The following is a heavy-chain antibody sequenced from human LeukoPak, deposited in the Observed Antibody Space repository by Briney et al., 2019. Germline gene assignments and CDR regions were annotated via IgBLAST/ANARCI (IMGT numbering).Heavy chain of an antibody. D-gene: IGHD2-15*01. J-gene: IGHJ4*02. Sequence: SETLSLACTVSGGSISSSNYYWGWIRQPPGKGLEWIGIIYKSGSTYYKPSLKSRVTISVDTPTNQFSLRLRSVTAADTAVYYCARGRVAYSAYYFDYWGRGTLVTVSS. CDR2: IYKSGST. CDR3: ARGRVAYSAYYFDY. CDR1: GGSISSSNYY. V-gene: IGHV4-39*07.